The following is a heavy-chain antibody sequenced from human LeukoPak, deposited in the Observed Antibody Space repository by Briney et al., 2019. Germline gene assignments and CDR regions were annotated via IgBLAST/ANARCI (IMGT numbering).Heavy chain of an antibody. Sequence: SETLSLTCAVYGGSFSGYYWSWIRQPPGKGLEWIGEINHSGSTNYNPSLKSRVTISVDTSKNQFSLKLSSVTAADTAVYHCARGRRGAARRPNNWFDPWGQGTLVTVSS. D-gene: IGHD1-26*01. CDR3: ARGRRGAARRPNNWFDP. J-gene: IGHJ5*02. V-gene: IGHV4-34*01. CDR1: GGSFSGYY. CDR2: INHSGST.